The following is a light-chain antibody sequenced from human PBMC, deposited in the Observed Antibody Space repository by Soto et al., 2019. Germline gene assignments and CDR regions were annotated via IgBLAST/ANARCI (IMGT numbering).Light chain of an antibody. V-gene: IGKV3-20*01. CDR1: QSVSSTY. J-gene: IGKJ2*01. Sequence: EIVLTQSPGTLSLSPGERATLSSRASQSVSSTYLAWYQQNPGQAPRLLIYGASSRATGIPDRFSGSGSGTDFTLTISRLEPEDFAVYFCQQYGSSSYTFGQGTKLEIK. CDR2: GAS. CDR3: QQYGSSSYT.